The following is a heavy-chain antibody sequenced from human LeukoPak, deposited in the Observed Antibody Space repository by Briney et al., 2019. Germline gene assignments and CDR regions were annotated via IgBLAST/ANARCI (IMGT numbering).Heavy chain of an antibody. Sequence: GGSLRLSCAASGFTFDDYGMSWVRQAPGKGLEWVSGINWNGGSTGYADSVKGRFTIYRDNAKNSLYLQMNSLRAEDTALYYCARATGYYDFWSGYYADYYYYYMDVWGKGTTVTVSS. J-gene: IGHJ6*03. CDR1: GFTFDDYG. CDR3: ARATGYYDFWSGYYADYYYYYMDV. CDR2: INWNGGST. V-gene: IGHV3-20*04. D-gene: IGHD3-3*01.